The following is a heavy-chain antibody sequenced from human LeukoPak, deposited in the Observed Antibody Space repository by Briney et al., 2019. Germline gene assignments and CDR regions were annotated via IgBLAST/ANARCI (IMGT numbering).Heavy chain of an antibody. CDR1: GFTFSSYA. J-gene: IGHJ4*02. CDR2: ISGSGGTT. D-gene: IGHD3-10*01. V-gene: IGHV3-23*01. Sequence: GGSLRLSCAASGFTFSSYAMTWVRQAPGKGLEWVSSISGSGGTTYYADSVKGRFTISRDNSKNTLYLQMNSLRAEDTAVYYCAKDGRGSGSYYYFDYWGQGTLVTV. CDR3: AKDGRGSGSYYYFDY.